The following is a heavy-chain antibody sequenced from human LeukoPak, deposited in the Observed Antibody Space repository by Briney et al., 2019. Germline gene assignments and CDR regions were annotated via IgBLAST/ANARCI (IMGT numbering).Heavy chain of an antibody. J-gene: IGHJ4*02. D-gene: IGHD1-26*01. CDR1: GFTFSSYG. V-gene: IGHV3-33*01. Sequence: GGSLRLSCAASGFTFSSYGMHWVRQAPGKGLEWVAVIWYDGSNKYYADSVKGRFTISRDNSKNTLYLQMNSLRAEDTAVYYCAREMVGATDFDYWGQGTLVTVSS. CDR2: IWYDGSNK. CDR3: AREMVGATDFDY.